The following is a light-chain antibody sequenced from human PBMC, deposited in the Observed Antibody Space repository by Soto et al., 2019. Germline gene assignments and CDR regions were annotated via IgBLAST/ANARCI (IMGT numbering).Light chain of an antibody. V-gene: IGLV2-14*01. J-gene: IGLJ2*01. Sequence: QSALTQPAAVSGSPGQSITISCTGTSSDVGSYDYVSWYQQHPGKAPKLMIYDVSNRPSGVSNRFSGSKSGTSASLAITGLQTGDEADYYCGAWDSSLSAVVFGGGTKLTVL. CDR1: SSDVGSYDY. CDR2: DVS. CDR3: GAWDSSLSAVV.